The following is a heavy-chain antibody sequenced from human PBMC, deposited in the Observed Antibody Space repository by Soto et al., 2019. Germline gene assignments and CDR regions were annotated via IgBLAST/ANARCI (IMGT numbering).Heavy chain of an antibody. CDR2: IYYSGST. Sequence: SETLSLTCTVSGGSISSSSYYWGWIRQPPGKGLEWIGSIYYSGSTYYNPSLKSRVTISVDTSKNQFSLKMGSVTAADTAVYYCARRVDYYDSSGYYDYWGQGTLVTVSS. J-gene: IGHJ4*02. D-gene: IGHD3-22*01. CDR3: ARRVDYYDSSGYYDY. V-gene: IGHV4-39*01. CDR1: GGSISSSSYY.